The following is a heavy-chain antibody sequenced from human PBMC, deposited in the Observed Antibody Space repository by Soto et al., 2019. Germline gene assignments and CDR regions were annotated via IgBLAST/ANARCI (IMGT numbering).Heavy chain of an antibody. CDR3: AKDPYSGAYDTYDYYGMDV. J-gene: IGHJ6*02. Sequence: PGGSLRLSCAASGFTFSTYSMNWVRQAPGKGLEWVSSISSGGSSYYADSVKGRFTMSRDNSKNMVYLQMTSLRAEDTAVYYCAKDPYSGAYDTYDYYGMDVWGQGTTVTVSS. CDR2: ISSGGSS. V-gene: IGHV3-23*01. CDR1: GFTFSTYS. D-gene: IGHD1-26*01.